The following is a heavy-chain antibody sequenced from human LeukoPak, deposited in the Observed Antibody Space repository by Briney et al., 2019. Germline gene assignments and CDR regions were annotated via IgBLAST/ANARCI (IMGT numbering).Heavy chain of an antibody. CDR2: INHSGST. Sequence: PSETLSLTCAVYGGSFSGYYWSWIRQPPGKGLEWIGEINHSGSTNYNPSLKSRVTISVDTSKNQFSLKLSSVTAADTAVYYCARSPIGLGFFDYWGQGTLVTVSS. CDR3: ARSPIGLGFFDY. J-gene: IGHJ4*02. CDR1: GGSFSGYY. V-gene: IGHV4-34*01. D-gene: IGHD7-27*01.